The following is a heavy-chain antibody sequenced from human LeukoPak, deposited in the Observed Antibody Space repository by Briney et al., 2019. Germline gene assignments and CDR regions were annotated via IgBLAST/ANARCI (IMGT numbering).Heavy chain of an antibody. CDR2: IIPIFGTA. Sequence: ASVKVSCKASGGTFSSYAISWVRQAPGQGLEWMGGIIPIFGTANYAQKFQGRVTITADKSTSTAYMELSSLRSEDTAVYYCARRTVTTSAYYFDYWGQGTLVTVSS. CDR3: ARRTVTTSAYYFDY. V-gene: IGHV1-69*06. J-gene: IGHJ4*02. CDR1: GGTFSSYA. D-gene: IGHD4-17*01.